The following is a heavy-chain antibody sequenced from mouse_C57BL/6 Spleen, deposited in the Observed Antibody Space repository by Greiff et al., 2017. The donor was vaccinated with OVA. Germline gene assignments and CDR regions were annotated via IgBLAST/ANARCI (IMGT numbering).Heavy chain of an antibody. V-gene: IGHV1-69*01. D-gene: IGHD6-1*01. CDR1: GYTFTSYW. CDR3: AKRSHDAMDY. J-gene: IGHJ4*01. Sequence: QVQLQQPGAELVMPGASVKLSCKASGYTFTSYWMHWVKQRPGQGLEWIGEIDPSDSYTNYTQQFKGKSTLTVDKYSSTAYMQLSSLTSEDSAVYYCAKRSHDAMDYWGQGTSVTVSS. CDR2: IDPSDSYT.